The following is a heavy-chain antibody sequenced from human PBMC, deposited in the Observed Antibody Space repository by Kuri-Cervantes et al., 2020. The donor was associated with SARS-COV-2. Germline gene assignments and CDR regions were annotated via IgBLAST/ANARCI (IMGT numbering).Heavy chain of an antibody. V-gene: IGHV4-30-4*08. CDR3: ARRTVGHFDL. J-gene: IGHJ2*01. Sequence: LRLSCTVSGGSISSGDYYWSWIRQPPGKGLEWIGYIYYSGSTYYNPSLKSRVTKSVDTSKNQFSLKLSSVTAADTAVYYCARRTVGHFDLWGRGTLVTVSS. CDR1: GGSISSGDYY. CDR2: IYYSGST. D-gene: IGHD3-16*01.